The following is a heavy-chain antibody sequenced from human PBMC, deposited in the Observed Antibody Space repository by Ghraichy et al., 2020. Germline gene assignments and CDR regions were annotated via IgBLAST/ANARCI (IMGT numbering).Heavy chain of an antibody. V-gene: IGHV3-23*01. D-gene: IGHD3-3*01. Sequence: GGSLRLSCAASGFTFSSYAMSWVRQAPGKGLEWVSAISGSGGSAYYADSVKGRFTISRDNSKNTLYLQMNSLRAEDTAVYYCAKAPITIFPIAAYYYYYYGMDVWGQGTTVTVSS. J-gene: IGHJ6*02. CDR3: AKAPITIFPIAAYYYYYYGMDV. CDR2: ISGSGGSA. CDR1: GFTFSSYA.